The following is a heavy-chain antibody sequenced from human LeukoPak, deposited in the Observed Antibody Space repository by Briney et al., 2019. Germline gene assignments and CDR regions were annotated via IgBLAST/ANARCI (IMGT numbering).Heavy chain of an antibody. Sequence: SSVKVSCKASGGTFSSYAINWVRQAPGQRLEWMGGIIPIFGTANYAQKFQGSVTITADESTSTAYMELSSLRSEDTAVYYCARDHYYRSGSYWDAFDIWGQRTMVTVSS. CDR2: IIPIFGTA. J-gene: IGHJ3*02. D-gene: IGHD3-10*01. V-gene: IGHV1-69*01. CDR1: GGTFSSYA. CDR3: ARDHYYRSGSYWDAFDI.